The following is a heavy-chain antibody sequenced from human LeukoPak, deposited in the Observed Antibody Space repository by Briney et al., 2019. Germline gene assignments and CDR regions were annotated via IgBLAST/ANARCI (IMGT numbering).Heavy chain of an antibody. CDR2: IHPKSGGT. D-gene: IGHD3-3*01. J-gene: IGHJ3*02. CDR3: ARGTILEPFDI. CDR1: GYTFTVYY. V-gene: IGHV1-2*02. Sequence: GASVTVSCTASGYTFTVYYMHWVRQAPGQGLEWMGWIHPKSGGTSYEQSFQGRVIMTSDTSISTAYMEVRRLTSDDTAVYYCARGTILEPFDIWGQGTMVTVSS.